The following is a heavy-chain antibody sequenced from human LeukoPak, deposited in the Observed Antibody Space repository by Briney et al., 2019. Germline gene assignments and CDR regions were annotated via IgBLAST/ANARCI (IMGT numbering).Heavy chain of an antibody. J-gene: IGHJ5*02. CDR2: IYYSGST. D-gene: IGHD2-15*01. Sequence: SETLSLTCTVSGGSISSSSYYWGWIRQPPGKGLEWIGSIYYSGSTYYNPSLKSRVTISVDTSKNQFSLKLSSVTAADTAAYYCAKVGYCSGGSCYAPNWFDPWGQGTLVTVSS. CDR3: AKVGYCSGGSCYAPNWFDP. CDR1: GGSISSSSYY. V-gene: IGHV4-39*07.